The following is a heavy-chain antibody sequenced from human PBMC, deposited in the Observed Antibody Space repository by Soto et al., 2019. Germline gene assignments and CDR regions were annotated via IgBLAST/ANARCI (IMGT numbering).Heavy chain of an antibody. D-gene: IGHD3-22*01. V-gene: IGHV4-39*01. CDR1: GGSISSSSYY. Sequence: SETLSLTCTVSGGSISSSSYYWGWIRQPPGKGLEWIGIIYYSGSTYYNPSLKSRVTISVDTSKNQFSLKLSSVTAADTAVYYCARLPYSYYDSSGAFDYWGQGTLVTVSS. CDR3: ARLPYSYYDSSGAFDY. J-gene: IGHJ4*02. CDR2: IYYSGST.